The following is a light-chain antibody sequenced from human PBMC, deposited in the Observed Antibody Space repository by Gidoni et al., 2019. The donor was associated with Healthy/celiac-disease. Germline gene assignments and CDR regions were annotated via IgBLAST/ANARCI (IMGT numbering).Light chain of an antibody. J-gene: IGKJ4*01. CDR2: KAY. CDR3: QQYNSYPPDT. V-gene: IGKV1-5*03. CDR1: QRISSW. Sequence: DFQMTQSPSTLSASVGDRVTITCRASQRISSWLAWYQQKPGKAPKLLIYKAYSLESGVPSRFSGSGSGTEFTLTISSLQPDDFATYYCQQYNSYPPDTFGGGTKVEIK.